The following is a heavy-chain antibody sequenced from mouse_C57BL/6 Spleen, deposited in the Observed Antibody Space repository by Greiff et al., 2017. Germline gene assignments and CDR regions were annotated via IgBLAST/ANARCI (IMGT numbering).Heavy chain of an antibody. CDR3: ARWVYAYWYFDV. Sequence: VQLQQPGAELVKPGASVKMSCKASGYTFTSYWITWVKQRPGQGLEWIGDIYPGSGSTNYNEKFKSKATLPVDTSSSTAYMQLSSLTSEDSAVYYCARWVYAYWYFDVWGTGTTVTVSS. CDR1: GYTFTSYW. CDR2: IYPGSGST. J-gene: IGHJ1*03. D-gene: IGHD2-10*02. V-gene: IGHV1-55*01.